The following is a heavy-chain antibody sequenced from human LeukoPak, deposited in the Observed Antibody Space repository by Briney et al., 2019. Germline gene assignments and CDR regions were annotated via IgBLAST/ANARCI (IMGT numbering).Heavy chain of an antibody. Sequence: GESLRLSCAASGFTFSRYWIHWVRQAPGKGLEWVSRINPDGSTTTYADSVKGRFTITRDNAKSSVYLQMNSLRAEDTAVYYCAVVRGVMGYWGQGTLVTVSS. J-gene: IGHJ4*02. D-gene: IGHD3-10*01. CDR2: INPDGSTT. CDR3: AVVRGVMGY. CDR1: GFTFSRYW. V-gene: IGHV3-74*01.